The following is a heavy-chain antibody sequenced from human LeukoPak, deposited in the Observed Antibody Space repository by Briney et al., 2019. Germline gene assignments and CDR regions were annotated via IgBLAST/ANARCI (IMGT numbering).Heavy chain of an antibody. CDR2: FYTSGSS. CDR1: GGSFSGYY. Sequence: PSETLSLTCAVYGGSFSGYYWSWIRQPAGKGLEWIGRFYTSGSSNYNPSLKSRVTMSVDTSKNQFSLKLSSVTAADTAVYYCARGIAAFDYWGQGTLVTVSS. V-gene: IGHV4-59*10. J-gene: IGHJ4*02. D-gene: IGHD6-13*01. CDR3: ARGIAAFDY.